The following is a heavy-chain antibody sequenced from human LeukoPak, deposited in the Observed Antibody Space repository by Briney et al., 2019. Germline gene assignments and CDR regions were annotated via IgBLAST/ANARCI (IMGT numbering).Heavy chain of an antibody. V-gene: IGHV4-59*01. Sequence: SETLSLTCTVSGASISIYYWSWIRQPPGKGLEWIGYIDYSGSTNYNPSLKSRVIISVDTSKTQFSLKLSSVTAADTAVYYCARHYYSDPFDYWGQGTLVTVSS. J-gene: IGHJ4*02. CDR2: IDYSGST. CDR3: ARHYYSDPFDY. CDR1: GASISIYY. D-gene: IGHD4-17*01.